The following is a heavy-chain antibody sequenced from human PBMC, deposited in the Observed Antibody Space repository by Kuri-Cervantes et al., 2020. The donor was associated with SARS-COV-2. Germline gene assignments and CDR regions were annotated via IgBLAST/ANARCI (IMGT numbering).Heavy chain of an antibody. CDR3: ARDAAADNLSDY. CDR2: IIPIFGIA. Sequence: SVKVSCKASGGIFSSYAISWVRQAPGQGLEWMGRIIPIFGIANYAQKFQGRVTITADKSTSTAYMELSSLRSEDTAVYYCARDAAADNLSDYWGQGTLVTVSS. D-gene: IGHD6-13*01. CDR1: GGIFSSYA. V-gene: IGHV1-69*04. J-gene: IGHJ4*02.